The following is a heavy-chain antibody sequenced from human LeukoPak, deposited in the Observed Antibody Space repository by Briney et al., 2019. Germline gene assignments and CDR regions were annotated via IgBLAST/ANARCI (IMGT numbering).Heavy chain of an antibody. Sequence: PGGSLRLSCAASGFTFSSYTMNWVRQPPGKGLEWVSNIGTSSTTIYYADSVKGRFTISRDNAKNSLYLQMNSLRADDTAVYYCARFAAGGSYYYYMDVWAKGQWSPSL. CDR3: ARFAAGGSYYYYMDV. CDR2: IGTSSTTI. D-gene: IGHD6-25*01. V-gene: IGHV3-48*01. CDR1: GFTFSSYT. J-gene: IGHJ6*03.